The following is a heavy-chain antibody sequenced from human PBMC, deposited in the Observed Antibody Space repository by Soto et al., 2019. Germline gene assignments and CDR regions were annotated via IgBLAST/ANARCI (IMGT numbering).Heavy chain of an antibody. CDR2: INRDGGER. V-gene: IGHV3-7*03. D-gene: IGHD3-16*01. Sequence: PGGSPRLSCAASGLSFSNYWMAWVRQAPGKGLEWVANINRDGGERYHADSVRGRFTIFRDNSENSLYLQMNRLRAEDTAVYYCARDATFCLDCWGRGTLVTVSS. CDR3: ARDATFCLDC. CDR1: GLSFSNYW. J-gene: IGHJ4*02.